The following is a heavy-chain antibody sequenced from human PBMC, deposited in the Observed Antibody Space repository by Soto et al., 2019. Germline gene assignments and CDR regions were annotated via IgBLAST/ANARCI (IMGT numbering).Heavy chain of an antibody. CDR1: GDSISSHY. CDR2: ISYSGNT. D-gene: IGHD2-2*01. J-gene: IGHJ4*02. V-gene: IGHV4-59*11. CDR3: ARRTSVWAYFDY. Sequence: SETLSITCTVSGDSISSHYWAWIRQPPGKGLECIGYISYSGNTNYNPSLKSRVNISLDTSKNQFSLKLSSVTAADTAVYYCARRTSVWAYFDYWGQGALVTVSS.